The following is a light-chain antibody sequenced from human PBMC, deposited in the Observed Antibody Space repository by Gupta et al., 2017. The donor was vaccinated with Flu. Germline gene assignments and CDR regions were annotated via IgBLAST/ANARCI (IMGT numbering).Light chain of an antibody. CDR2: EVS. Sequence: QSALTQPASVAGPLGQSINISCTWCSSSIGGYNRVSWYQQHPGKAPTLIIYEVSNRPPGLSDRFSGSRSGNTASLTISGLQAADEAEYYCSSYTRSTTSIIAWVFGGGTRLTVL. CDR1: SSSIGGYNR. V-gene: IGLV2-14*01. J-gene: IGLJ3*02. CDR3: SSYTRSTTSIIAWV.